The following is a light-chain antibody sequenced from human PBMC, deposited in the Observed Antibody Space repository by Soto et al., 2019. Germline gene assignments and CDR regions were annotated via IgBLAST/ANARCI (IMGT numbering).Light chain of an antibody. CDR1: SSDVGSYNR. J-gene: IGLJ1*01. CDR3: PSSTSCNTSV. Sequence: QSALTQPPSVSGSPGQSVTISCSGTSSDVGSYNRVSWYQQAPGTAPKVMIYEVSNRPSGVPDRFSGSKSGNTASLTISGLQPDDEADYYPPSSTSCNTSVFGTAPKVT. V-gene: IGLV2-18*02. CDR2: EVS.